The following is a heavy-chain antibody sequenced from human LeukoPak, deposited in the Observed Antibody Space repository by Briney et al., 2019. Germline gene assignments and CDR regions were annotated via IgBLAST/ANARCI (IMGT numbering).Heavy chain of an antibody. D-gene: IGHD3-3*01. V-gene: IGHV3-23*01. Sequence: GGSLRLSCAASGFTLSYYAMSWVRQAPGKGLEWVSAISGSGGSTDYADSVKGRFTISRDSSKNTLYLQMNSLRAEDTAVYYCAKDFWSGYRDPHFDYWGQGTLVTVSS. CDR1: GFTLSYYA. J-gene: IGHJ4*02. CDR3: AKDFWSGYRDPHFDY. CDR2: ISGSGGST.